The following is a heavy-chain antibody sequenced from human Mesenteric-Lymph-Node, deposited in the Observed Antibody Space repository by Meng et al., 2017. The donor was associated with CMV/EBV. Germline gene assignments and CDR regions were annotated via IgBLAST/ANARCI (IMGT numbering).Heavy chain of an antibody. CDR1: GYIFSSYA. CDR2: INPGDGNT. J-gene: IGHJ4*02. V-gene: IGHV1-3*01. Sequence: GYIFSSYAMHWVRQAPGQRLEWMGWINPGDGNTKYSQKFQGRVTITRDTSASTVYMELSSLRSEDTAVYYCARGPDFSGWYFSIGGFWGQGTLVTVS. CDR3: ARGPDFSGWYFSIGGF. D-gene: IGHD6-19*01.